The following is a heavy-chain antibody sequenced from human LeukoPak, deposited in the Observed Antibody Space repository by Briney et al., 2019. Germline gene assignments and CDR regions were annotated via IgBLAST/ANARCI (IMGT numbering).Heavy chain of an antibody. Sequence: GGSLRLSCAASGFTVSSNYMSWVRQAPGKGLEWVSVIYSGGSTYYADSVKGRFTISRDNSKNTLYLQMNSLRAEDTAVYYCAAVVVPAAILHGFDYWAREPWSPSPQ. J-gene: IGHJ4*02. D-gene: IGHD2-2*02. CDR2: IYSGGST. CDR1: GFTVSSNY. CDR3: AAVVVPAAILHGFDY. V-gene: IGHV3-66*01.